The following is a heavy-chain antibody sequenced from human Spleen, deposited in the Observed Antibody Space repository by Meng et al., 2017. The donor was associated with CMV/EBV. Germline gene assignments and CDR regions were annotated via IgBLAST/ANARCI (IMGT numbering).Heavy chain of an antibody. Sequence: TFTSCSINWVRQAPGQGLEWMGWISGYNGDTKYAQKFQGRVTVTTDTSTSTAYMELRGLSSDDTAVYYCARDYSITLFEMTGWWFDPWGQGTLVTVSS. CDR1: TFTSCS. CDR2: ISGYNGDT. J-gene: IGHJ5*02. V-gene: IGHV1-18*01. D-gene: IGHD3-3*01. CDR3: ARDYSITLFEMTGWWFDP.